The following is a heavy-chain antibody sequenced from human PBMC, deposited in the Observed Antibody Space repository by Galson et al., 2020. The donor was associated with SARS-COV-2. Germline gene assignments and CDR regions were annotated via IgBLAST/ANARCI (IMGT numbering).Heavy chain of an antibody. D-gene: IGHD5-12*01. V-gene: IGHV3-30*04. CDR1: GFTFSSYF. Sequence: QLGESLKISCAASGFTFSSYFMHWVRQAPGKGLEWVAVIPYDGTNKYYADSVKGRFTISRDNSKNTLNLQMIGLRPEDTAVYYCARGGERYSDHGNAFDIWGQGTMVTVSS. CDR3: ARGGERYSDHGNAFDI. CDR2: IPYDGTNK. J-gene: IGHJ3*02.